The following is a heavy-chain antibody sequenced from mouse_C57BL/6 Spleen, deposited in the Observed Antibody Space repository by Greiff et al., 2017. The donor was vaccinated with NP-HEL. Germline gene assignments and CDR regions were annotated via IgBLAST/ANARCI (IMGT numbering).Heavy chain of an antibody. D-gene: IGHD5-5*01. CDR1: GYTFTSYT. Sequence: QVQLQQSGAELARPGASVKMSCKASGYTFTSYTMHWVKQRPGQGLEWIGYINPSSGYTKYNQKFKDKATLTADESSSTAYMQLSSLTSEDSAVYYCERVYLYAMDYWGQGTSVTVSS. V-gene: IGHV1-4*01. J-gene: IGHJ4*01. CDR3: ERVYLYAMDY. CDR2: INPSSGYT.